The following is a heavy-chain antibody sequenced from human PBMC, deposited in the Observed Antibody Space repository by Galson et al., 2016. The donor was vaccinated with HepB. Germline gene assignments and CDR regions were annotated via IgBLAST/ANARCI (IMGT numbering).Heavy chain of an antibody. CDR2: FIPLLGIP. Sequence: SVKVSCKASGGTFTTYPITWVRQAPGQGPECLGRFIPLLGIPKYAQKFQGRLTITADKSTSTTYMELTSLRSEDTAVYYCARPSSGWANDAFDIWGQGTMVTVSS. CDR1: GGTFTTYP. V-gene: IGHV1-69*02. J-gene: IGHJ3*02. CDR3: ARPSSGWANDAFDI. D-gene: IGHD6-19*01.